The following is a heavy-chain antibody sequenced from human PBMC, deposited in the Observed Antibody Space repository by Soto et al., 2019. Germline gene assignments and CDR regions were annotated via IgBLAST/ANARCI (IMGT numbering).Heavy chain of an antibody. D-gene: IGHD3-16*01. CDR2: INGYNCNT. CDR1: GYTFTSYG. V-gene: IGHV1-18*01. Sequence: QVQLVQSGAEVRKPGASVKVSCKASGYTFTSYGISWVRQAPGQGLEWMGWINGYNCNTNYAQQLQGRVTLRTDTSTSSAYMELRSLRSDDSAVYYCARMGDVPYYDYGMDVWGQGTPVTVSS. CDR3: ARMGDVPYYDYGMDV. J-gene: IGHJ6*02.